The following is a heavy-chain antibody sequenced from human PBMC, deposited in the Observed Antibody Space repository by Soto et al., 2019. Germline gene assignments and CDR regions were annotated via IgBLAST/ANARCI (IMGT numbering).Heavy chain of an antibody. Sequence: GASVKVSCKASGDTFTSYGISWVRQAPGQGLEWMGWISAYNGNTNYAQKLQGRVTMTTDTSTSTAYMELRSLRSDDTAVYYCARVVSGYYDSSGYYSDFDYWGQGTLVTSPQ. CDR2: ISAYNGNT. J-gene: IGHJ4*02. V-gene: IGHV1-18*01. D-gene: IGHD3-22*01. CDR3: ARVVSGYYDSSGYYSDFDY. CDR1: GDTFTSYG.